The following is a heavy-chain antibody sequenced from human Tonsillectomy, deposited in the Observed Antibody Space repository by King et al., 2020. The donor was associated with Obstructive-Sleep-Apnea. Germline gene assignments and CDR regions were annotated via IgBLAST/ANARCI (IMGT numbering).Heavy chain of an antibody. V-gene: IGHV2-5*02. D-gene: IGHD4-17*01. CDR3: AHRTDYGDYVDY. Sequence: TLKESGPTPVKPNQTLTLTCTFSGFSLSTSGVGVAWIRQPPGKALEWLALIYWDDDKRYRPSLETRLTITKDTSENQVVLTMTNMDPVDSATYYCAHRTDYGDYVDYWGQGTLVTVSS. CDR1: GFSLSTSGVG. CDR2: IYWDDDK. J-gene: IGHJ4*02.